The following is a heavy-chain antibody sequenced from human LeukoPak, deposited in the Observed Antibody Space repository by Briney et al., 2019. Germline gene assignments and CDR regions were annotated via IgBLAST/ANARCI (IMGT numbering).Heavy chain of an antibody. CDR3: ARESAGGSFDY. D-gene: IGHD3-16*01. V-gene: IGHV3-21*01. CDR1: GFTFSSYS. Sequence: GGSLRLSCAASGFTFSSYSMNWVRQAPGKGLEWVSSISSSSYIYYADSVKGRFTISRDNAKNSLYLQMNSLRAEDTAVYYCARESAGGSFDYWGQGTLVTVSS. J-gene: IGHJ4*02. CDR2: ISSSSYI.